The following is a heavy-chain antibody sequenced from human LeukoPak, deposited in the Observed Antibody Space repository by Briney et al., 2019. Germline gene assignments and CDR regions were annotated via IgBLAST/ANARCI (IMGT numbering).Heavy chain of an antibody. CDR2: INHSGST. D-gene: IGHD6-13*01. Sequence: SETLSLTCAVYGGSFSGYYWSWIRQPPGKGPEWIGEINHSGSTNYNPSLKSRVTMSVDKSKNQFSLNLSSVTAADTAVYYCARGIADPYSFDSWGQGTLVTVSS. J-gene: IGHJ4*02. V-gene: IGHV4-34*01. CDR3: ARGIADPYSFDS. CDR1: GGSFSGYY.